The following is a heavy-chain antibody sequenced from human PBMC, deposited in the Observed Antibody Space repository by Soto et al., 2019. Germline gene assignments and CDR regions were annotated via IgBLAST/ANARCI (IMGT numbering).Heavy chain of an antibody. D-gene: IGHD2-15*01. J-gene: IGHJ4*02. Sequence: SETLSLTCIVSSGSMSSSLNHWGWIRQPPGKGLEWIGSIYYSGSTYYNPSLKSRVTVSVDTSKNQFSLKLSSVTAADTAVYYCARHTPAISISDHWGQGTLVTVSS. CDR2: IYYSGST. V-gene: IGHV4-39*01. CDR1: SGSMSSSLNH. CDR3: ARHTPAISISDH.